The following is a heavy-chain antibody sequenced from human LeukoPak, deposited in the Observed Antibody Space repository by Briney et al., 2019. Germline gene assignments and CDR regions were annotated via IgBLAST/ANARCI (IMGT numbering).Heavy chain of an antibody. Sequence: GGSLRLSCAASGFTFSSYGMSWVRQAPGKGLEWVSAISGSGGSTYYADSVKGRFTISRDNSKNTLYLQMNSLRAEDTAVFYCAKGTVNYYYYMDVWGKGTTVTVSS. J-gene: IGHJ6*03. CDR1: GFTFSSYG. CDR2: ISGSGGST. CDR3: AKGTVNYYYYMDV. V-gene: IGHV3-23*01. D-gene: IGHD3-10*01.